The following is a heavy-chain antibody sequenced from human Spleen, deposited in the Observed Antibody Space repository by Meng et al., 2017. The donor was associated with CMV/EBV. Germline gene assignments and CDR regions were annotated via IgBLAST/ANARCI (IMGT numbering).Heavy chain of an antibody. CDR1: GFTLSSYS. J-gene: IGHJ6*02. Sequence: GESLKISCAASGFTLSSYSMNWVRQTPGKGLEWVSSISSSTSYISYADSVKGRFTISRDNAKNSLYLQVNSLRAEDTAVYYCARDRTIFGVADYYHYGMDVWGQGTTFTVSS. V-gene: IGHV3-21*01. CDR2: ISSSTSYI. D-gene: IGHD3-3*01. CDR3: ARDRTIFGVADYYHYGMDV.